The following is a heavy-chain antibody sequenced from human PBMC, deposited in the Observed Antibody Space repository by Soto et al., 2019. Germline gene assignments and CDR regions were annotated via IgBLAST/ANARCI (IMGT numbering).Heavy chain of an antibody. V-gene: IGHV2-5*02. CDR1: GFSFTTDGMG. D-gene: IGHD1-7*01. CDR2: IYWDDDK. J-gene: IGHJ4*02. Sequence: QITLKESGPTLVKPTQTLTLTCTFSGFSFTTDGMGVGWIRQPPGKALEWLALIYWDDDKRFSPSLKSRLTITKDASRNQVVLTLTNMDPADTATYYCAHVYWAASGTHYYFDYWGQGTLVTVSS. CDR3: AHVYWAASGTHYYFDY.